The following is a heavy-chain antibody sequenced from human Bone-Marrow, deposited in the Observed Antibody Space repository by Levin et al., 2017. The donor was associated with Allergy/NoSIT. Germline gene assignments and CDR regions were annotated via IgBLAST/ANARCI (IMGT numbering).Heavy chain of an antibody. CDR1: GFIFKTSD. Sequence: GGSLRLSCGASGFIFKTSDMNWVRQAPGKGLEWISFITTTSRTISYADSVKGRFTVSRDNAKNSLYLDMNSLRAEDTAVYYCATDESGDEDFDYWGQGTLVTVSS. CDR2: ITTTSRTI. CDR3: ATDESGDEDFDY. D-gene: IGHD7-27*01. J-gene: IGHJ4*02. V-gene: IGHV3-48*01.